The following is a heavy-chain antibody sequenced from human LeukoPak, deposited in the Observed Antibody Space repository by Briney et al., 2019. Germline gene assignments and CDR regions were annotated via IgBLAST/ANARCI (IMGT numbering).Heavy chain of an antibody. CDR3: ARQAGYYFDY. V-gene: IGHV5-51*01. CDR2: IYPGDSDT. Sequence: EWMGIIYPGDSDTRYSPSFQGQVTISADKSISTAYLQWSSLKASDTAMYYCARQAGYYFDYWGQGTLVTVSS. J-gene: IGHJ4*02.